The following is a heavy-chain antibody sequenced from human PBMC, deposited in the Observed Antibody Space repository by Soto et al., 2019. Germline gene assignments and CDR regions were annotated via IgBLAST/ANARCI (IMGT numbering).Heavy chain of an antibody. V-gene: IGHV4-31*03. CDR1: GGSIKSGGYC. CDR3: SRGILV. D-gene: IGHD5-18*01. CDR2: ITYGGST. J-gene: IGHJ4*02. Sequence: QVQLQESGPGLLKPSQTLSRTCTVSGGSIKSGGYCWSWIRQHPGKGLDWIGCITYGGSTSYNPSLKSRVTISVDTSKNQFSLKLTSVTAADTAVYSCSRGILVWGQGALITVSS.